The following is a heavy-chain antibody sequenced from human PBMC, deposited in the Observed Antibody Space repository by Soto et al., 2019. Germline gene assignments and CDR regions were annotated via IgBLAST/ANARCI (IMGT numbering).Heavy chain of an antibody. Sequence: QVQLVQSGAEVKKPGASVKVSCKASGYTFTSYGISWVRQAPGQGLEWMGWISAYNGNTNYAQKLQGRVTMTTDTSTSTGYMELRSLRSDDTAVYYCARVMVAAAAKYNWFDPWGQGTLVTVSS. CDR1: GYTFTSYG. J-gene: IGHJ5*02. CDR2: ISAYNGNT. CDR3: ARVMVAAAAKYNWFDP. D-gene: IGHD6-13*01. V-gene: IGHV1-18*01.